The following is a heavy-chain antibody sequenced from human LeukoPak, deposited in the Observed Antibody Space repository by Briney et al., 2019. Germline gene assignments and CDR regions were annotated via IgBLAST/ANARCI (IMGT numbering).Heavy chain of an antibody. D-gene: IGHD4-17*01. CDR2: IYYTGST. J-gene: IGHJ4*02. CDR3: ASHDYGDPVGY. CDR1: GGSKTNYF. V-gene: IGHV4-59*08. Sequence: PSETLSLTCTVSGGSKTNYFWTWIRQSPGKGLESIGYIYYTGSTTYNPSLRSRVTISVDTSKNQFSLRLKSVTAADTAVYYCASHDYGDPVGYWGQGTLVTVSS.